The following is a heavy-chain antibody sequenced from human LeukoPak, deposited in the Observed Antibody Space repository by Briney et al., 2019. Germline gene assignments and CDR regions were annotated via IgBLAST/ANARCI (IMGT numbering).Heavy chain of an antibody. CDR3: ARGPAYYDSSGYYYFDY. Sequence: SETLSLTCAVYGGSFSGYYWSWIRQPPGKGLEWIGEINHNGSTNYNPSLKSRVTISVDTSKNQFSLKLSSVTAADTAVYYCARGPAYYDSSGYYYFDYWGQGTLVTVSS. CDR2: INHNGST. CDR1: GGSFSGYY. J-gene: IGHJ4*02. D-gene: IGHD3-22*01. V-gene: IGHV4-34*01.